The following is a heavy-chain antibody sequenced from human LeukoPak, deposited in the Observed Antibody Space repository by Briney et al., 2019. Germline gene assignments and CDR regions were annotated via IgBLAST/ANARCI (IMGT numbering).Heavy chain of an antibody. D-gene: IGHD5-24*01. CDR2: ISGSGGGT. CDR1: GFTFSSYA. Sequence: GGSLRLSCAASGFTFSSYAMSWVRQAPGKGLEWVSAISGSGGGTYYADSVKGRFTISRDNAKNTLYLQMNSLRAEDTAVYYCAKGVEMATTPLFDYWGQGTLVTVSS. J-gene: IGHJ4*02. CDR3: AKGVEMATTPLFDY. V-gene: IGHV3-23*01.